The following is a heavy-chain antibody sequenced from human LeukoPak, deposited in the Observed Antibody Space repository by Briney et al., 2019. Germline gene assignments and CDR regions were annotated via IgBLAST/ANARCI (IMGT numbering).Heavy chain of an antibody. CDR2: IWSDGSNE. D-gene: IGHD6-19*01. Sequence: GGSLRLSCVASRFIFRNFGMHWVRQAPGKGLEWVAVIWSDGSNEYYADSVEGRFTISRDTSKDTLYLQMNSLRAEDTAVYYCARDQQGVDGVKFYYFDYWGQGTLVTVSS. J-gene: IGHJ4*02. V-gene: IGHV3-33*01. CDR3: ARDQQGVDGVKFYYFDY. CDR1: RFIFRNFG.